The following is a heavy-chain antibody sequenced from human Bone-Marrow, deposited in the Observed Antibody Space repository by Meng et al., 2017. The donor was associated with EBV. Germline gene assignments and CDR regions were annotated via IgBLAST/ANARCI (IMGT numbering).Heavy chain of an antibody. CDR2: VHYTGST. D-gene: IGHD6-19*01. V-gene: IGHV4-39*01. CDR1: GDHISSFYY. Sequence: QLQLREPGPGQVEPSETLSLPCTVSGDHISSFYYWGWIRQPPGRGLEWIGSVHYTGSTYYSPSLKSRVTVSVDTSKNQFSLRLTSVTAADTAVYYCARPFPSWQSPRLDPFGAWGQGTLVTVSS. CDR3: ARPFPSWQSPRLDPFGA. J-gene: IGHJ5*02.